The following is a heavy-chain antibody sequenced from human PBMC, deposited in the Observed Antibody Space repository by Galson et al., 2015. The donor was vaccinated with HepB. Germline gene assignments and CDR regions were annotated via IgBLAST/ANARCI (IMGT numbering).Heavy chain of an antibody. CDR2: ISSSSSTI. V-gene: IGHV3-48*02. Sequence: SLRLSCAASGFTFSSYSMNWVRQAPGKGLEWVSYISSSSSTIYYADSVKGRFTISRDNAKNSLYLQMNSLRDEDTAVYYCGHIVVVTAEGGMDVWGQGTTVTVSS. CDR1: GFTFSSYS. J-gene: IGHJ6*02. D-gene: IGHD2-21*02. CDR3: GHIVVVTAEGGMDV.